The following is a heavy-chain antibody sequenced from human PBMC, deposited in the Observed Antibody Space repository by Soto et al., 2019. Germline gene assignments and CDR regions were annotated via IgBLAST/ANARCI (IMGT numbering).Heavy chain of an antibody. CDR1: GFTFSSSS. CDR2: ISSSSSYI. CDR3: ARDQPGYSYGYGLGY. V-gene: IGHV3-21*01. D-gene: IGHD5-18*01. J-gene: IGHJ4*02. Sequence: EVQLVESGGGLGQPGGSLRLSCAASGFTFSSSSMNWVRQAPGKGLEWVSSISSSSSYIYYADSVKGRFTISRDNAKNSLYVQMNSLRAEDTAVYYFARDQPGYSYGYGLGYWGQGTLVTVSS.